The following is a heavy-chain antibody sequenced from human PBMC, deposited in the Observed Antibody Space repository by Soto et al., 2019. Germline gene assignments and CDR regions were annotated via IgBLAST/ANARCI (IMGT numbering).Heavy chain of an antibody. Sequence: QVQLVESGGGVVQPGRSLRLSCAASGFTFSTYGMHWVRQAPGKGLEWVALIAYDGSNKYYADSVKGRFTISRDNSKNTLYLQMNSLRAEDTAVYYCAKGAYAYGTSSLAFDFWGQGTMVTVSS. CDR1: GFTFSTYG. CDR2: IAYDGSNK. D-gene: IGHD6-6*01. CDR3: AKGAYAYGTSSLAFDF. V-gene: IGHV3-30*18. J-gene: IGHJ3*01.